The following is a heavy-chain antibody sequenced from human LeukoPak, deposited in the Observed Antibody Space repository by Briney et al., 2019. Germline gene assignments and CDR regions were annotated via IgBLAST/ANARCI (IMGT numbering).Heavy chain of an antibody. Sequence: SETLSLTCTVSGGSISSYYWSWIRQPPGKGLEWIGYIYYSGSTNYNPSLKSRVTISVDTSKKQFSLKLSSVTAADTAVYYCARGDYYDSSGYDYWGQGTLVTVSS. J-gene: IGHJ4*02. D-gene: IGHD3-22*01. CDR1: GGSISSYY. CDR3: ARGDYYDSSGYDY. CDR2: IYYSGST. V-gene: IGHV4-59*08.